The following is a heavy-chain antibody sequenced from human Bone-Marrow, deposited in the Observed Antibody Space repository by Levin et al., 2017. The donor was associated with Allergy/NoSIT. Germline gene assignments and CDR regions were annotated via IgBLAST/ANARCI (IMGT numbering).Heavy chain of an antibody. D-gene: IGHD1-26*01. CDR1: GASFSSYY. CDR2: VSTSDIT. V-gene: IGHV4-4*07. J-gene: IGHJ6*02. Sequence: TSETLSLTCSVSGASFSSYYWSWIRQPAGKGLEWIGRVSTSDITNYNPSLKSRVAMSVDTSKNHFSLKLYSLTAADTATYYGVRGPVVRATKPYSYYAMDVWGLGATVADS. CDR3: VRGPVVRATKPYSYYAMDV.